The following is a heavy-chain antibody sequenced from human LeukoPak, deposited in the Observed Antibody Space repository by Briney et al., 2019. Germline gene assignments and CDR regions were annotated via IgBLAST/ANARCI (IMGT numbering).Heavy chain of an antibody. V-gene: IGHV3-53*04. CDR1: GFTVSSNY. CDR2: IYSGGST. CDR3: ARGGLQWEYYFDY. J-gene: IGHJ4*02. Sequence: GGSLRLSCAASGFTVSSNYMSWVRQAPGKGLEWVSVIYSGGSTYYADSVKGRSTISRHNSKNTLYLQMNSLRAEDTAVYYCARGGLQWEYYFDYWGQGTLVTVSS. D-gene: IGHD4-11*01.